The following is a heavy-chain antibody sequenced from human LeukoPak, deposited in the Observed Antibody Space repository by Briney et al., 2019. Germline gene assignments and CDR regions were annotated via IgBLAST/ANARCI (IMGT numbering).Heavy chain of an antibody. V-gene: IGHV4-4*07. CDR2: VFSDGAT. CDR1: GASINSYY. Sequence: PSETLFLTCTVSGASINSYYFTWIRQPAGKGLEWIGRVFSDGATDYNPSLQSRVTMSLDTSKNQVSLKLSSVAAADTAVYYCARTFCSGGNCFHFDYWGQGTLVTVSS. CDR3: ARTFCSGGNCFHFDY. J-gene: IGHJ4*02. D-gene: IGHD2-15*01.